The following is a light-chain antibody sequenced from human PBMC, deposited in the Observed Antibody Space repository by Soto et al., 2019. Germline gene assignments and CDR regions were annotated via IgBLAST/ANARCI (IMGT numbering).Light chain of an antibody. CDR1: QSISSY. CDR2: AAS. Sequence: DIQVTQSPSSLYASVGDRVTITCRASQSISSYLNWYQQKPGRAPKLLIYAASSLQSGVPSRFSGSGSGTDFTLTISSLQPEDFATYYCQQSYSTPPTFGGGTKVEIK. J-gene: IGKJ4*01. V-gene: IGKV1-39*01. CDR3: QQSYSTPPT.